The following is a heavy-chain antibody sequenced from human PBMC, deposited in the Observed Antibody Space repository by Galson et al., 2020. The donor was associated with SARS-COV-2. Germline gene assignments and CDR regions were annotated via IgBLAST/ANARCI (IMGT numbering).Heavy chain of an antibody. CDR2: IYYTGRT. CDR3: ARRGGYNWFDP. V-gene: IGHV4-31*03. CDR1: GGSISSGGSY. Sequence: PSETLSLTCNVSGGSISSGGSYWSWIRQHPGKGLEWIGYIYYTGRTYYNPSLKSRVSISVDTSKNQFSLKLSSVTAADTAVYYCARRGGYNWFDPWGPGTLVTVSS. J-gene: IGHJ5*02. D-gene: IGHD2-15*01.